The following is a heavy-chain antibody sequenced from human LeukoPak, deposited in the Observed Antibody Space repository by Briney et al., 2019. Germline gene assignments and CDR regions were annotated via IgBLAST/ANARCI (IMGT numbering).Heavy chain of an antibody. V-gene: IGHV4-39*01. Sequence: SETLSLTCTVSGGSISSSSYYWGWIRQPPGKGLEWIGSIYYSGSTYYNPSLKSRVTISVDTSKNQFSLKLSSVTAADTAVYYCARHLGRDEWLRWGYYYYYMDVWGKGTTVTVSS. J-gene: IGHJ6*03. CDR1: GGSISSSSYY. CDR3: ARHLGRDEWLRWGYYYYYMDV. CDR2: IYYSGST. D-gene: IGHD5-12*01.